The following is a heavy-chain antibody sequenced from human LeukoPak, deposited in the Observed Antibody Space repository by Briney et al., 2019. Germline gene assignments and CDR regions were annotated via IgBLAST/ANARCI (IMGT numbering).Heavy chain of an antibody. CDR3: ASQYCSSTSCYNAFDI. V-gene: IGHV5-51*01. Sequence: GESLKISCKGSGYSFTSYWIGWVRQMPGKGLEWMGIIYPGDSDTRYSPSFQGQVTISADKSISTAYLQWSSLKASDTAMYYCASQYCSSTSCYNAFDIWGQATMVTVSS. CDR1: GYSFTSYW. J-gene: IGHJ3*02. CDR2: IYPGDSDT. D-gene: IGHD2-2*02.